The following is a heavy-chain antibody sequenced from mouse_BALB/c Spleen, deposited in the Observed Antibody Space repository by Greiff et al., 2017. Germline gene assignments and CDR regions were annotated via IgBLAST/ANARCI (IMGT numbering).Heavy chain of an antibody. CDR3: AGAVHAMDD. CDR1: GYSITSGYY. D-gene: IGHD1-1*01. CDR2: ISYDGSN. V-gene: IGHV3-6*02. J-gene: IGHJ4*01. Sequence: EVQRVESGPGLVKPSQSLSLTCSVTGYSITSGYYWNWIRQFPGNKLEWMGYISYDGSNNYNPSLKNRISITRDTSKNQFFLKLNSVTTEDTATYYCAGAVHAMDDWGQGTSVTVSS.